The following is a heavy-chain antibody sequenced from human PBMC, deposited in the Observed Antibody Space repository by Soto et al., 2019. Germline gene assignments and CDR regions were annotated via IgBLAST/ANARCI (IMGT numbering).Heavy chain of an antibody. CDR1: GYTFTAYY. D-gene: IGHD3-3*01. Sequence: ASVKVSCKTSGYTFTAYYIHWVRQAPGQGLEWMGWINPNGGGTNYRQKFRGRATIIIDASISTAYLELNRLTSDDTAVYYCARSPSFRITGPNKRFYYYGMDVWGQGTTVTVSS. J-gene: IGHJ6*02. CDR2: INPNGGGT. V-gene: IGHV1-2*02. CDR3: ARSPSFRITGPNKRFYYYGMDV.